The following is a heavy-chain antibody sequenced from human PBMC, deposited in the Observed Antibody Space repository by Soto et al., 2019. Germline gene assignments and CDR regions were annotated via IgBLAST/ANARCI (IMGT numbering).Heavy chain of an antibody. J-gene: IGHJ4*02. V-gene: IGHV4-30-2*01. Sequence: TSEALCLTWAVSGGFISSGGYSWSWIRQPPGKGLEWIGYMYHSGSTYYNPSLKSRVTISIDRSKNQFSLKLSSVTAADTAVYYCGSVPDYSGQGILDIVSS. CDR1: GGFISSGGYS. D-gene: IGHD2-2*01. CDR3: GSVPDY. CDR2: MYHSGST.